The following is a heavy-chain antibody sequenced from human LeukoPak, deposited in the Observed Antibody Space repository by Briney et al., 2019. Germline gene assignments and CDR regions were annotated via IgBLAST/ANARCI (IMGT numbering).Heavy chain of an antibody. J-gene: IGHJ6*02. Sequence: GESLKISCKGSGYIFTSYWIGWVRQMPGKGLEWMGIIYPGDSDTRYSPSFQGQVTISADKSISTAYLQWSSLKASDTAMYYCARLKDAYGDYHPKTDYYYGMDVWGQGTTVTVSS. V-gene: IGHV5-51*01. CDR2: IYPGDSDT. D-gene: IGHD4-17*01. CDR3: ARLKDAYGDYHPKTDYYYGMDV. CDR1: GYIFTSYW.